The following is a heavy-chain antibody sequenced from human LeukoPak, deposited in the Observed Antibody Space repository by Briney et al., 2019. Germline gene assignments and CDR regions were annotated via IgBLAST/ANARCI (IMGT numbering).Heavy chain of an antibody. J-gene: IGHJ4*02. CDR1: GFTFSDYY. Sequence: GGSLRLSCAASGFTFSDYYMSWIRQAPGKGLEWVSYISSSGSTIYYADSVKGRFTISRDNAKNSLYLQMNSLRAEDTAVYYCARSLEDYYDSSGPGGGYWGQGTLVTVSS. D-gene: IGHD3-22*01. CDR3: ARSLEDYYDSSGPGGGY. V-gene: IGHV3-11*04. CDR2: ISSSGSTI.